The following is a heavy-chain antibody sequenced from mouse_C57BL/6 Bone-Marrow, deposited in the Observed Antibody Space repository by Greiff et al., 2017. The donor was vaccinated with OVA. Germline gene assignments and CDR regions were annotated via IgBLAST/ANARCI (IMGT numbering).Heavy chain of an antibody. Sequence: VQLQQSGAELVRPGASVKLSCTASGFNIKDDYMHWVKQRPEQGLEWIGWIDPENGDTEYASKFQGKATITADTSSNTAYLQLSSLTSEDTAVYYCTTVYYGYDAGAWFADWGQGTLVTVSA. J-gene: IGHJ3*01. CDR1: GFNIKDDY. V-gene: IGHV14-4*01. CDR2: IDPENGDT. CDR3: TTVYYGYDAGAWFAD. D-gene: IGHD2-2*01.